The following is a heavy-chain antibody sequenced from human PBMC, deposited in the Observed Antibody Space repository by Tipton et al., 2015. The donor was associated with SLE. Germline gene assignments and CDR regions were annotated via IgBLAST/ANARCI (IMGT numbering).Heavy chain of an antibody. D-gene: IGHD1-26*01. Sequence: QVQLVQSGAEVEKPGASVRVSCKASNYTFTSYAVSWVRQAPGQGLEWMGWVSTENGHTNYARKFQGRVTMTTESSTSTAYMELRNLRSDDTAVYYCARLGPGATHDYWGQGTLVTVSS. J-gene: IGHJ4*02. V-gene: IGHV1-18*01. CDR2: VSTENGHT. CDR3: ARLGPGATHDY. CDR1: NYTFTSYA.